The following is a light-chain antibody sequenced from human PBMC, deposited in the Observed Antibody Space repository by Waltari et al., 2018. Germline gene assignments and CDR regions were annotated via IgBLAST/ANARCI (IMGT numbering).Light chain of an antibody. CDR2: GAS. CDR1: QSVSSS. J-gene: IGKJ1*01. Sequence: EIVMTQSPATLSLSPGERAPLSCRGSQSVSSSLAWFQQKPGQAPRLLIYGASSRATGIPDRFSGSGSGTEFTLTISSLEPEDVAVYYCQQNSNWPRTFGQGTKVEIK. CDR3: QQNSNWPRT. V-gene: IGKV3D-15*01.